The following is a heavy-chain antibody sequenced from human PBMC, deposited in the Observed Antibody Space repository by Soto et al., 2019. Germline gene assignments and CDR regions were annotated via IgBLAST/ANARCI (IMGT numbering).Heavy chain of an antibody. J-gene: IGHJ6*02. CDR1: RCTFSRYA. CDR2: IIPIFGTA. CDR3: ARSLGYYYYGMDV. D-gene: IGHD3-16*01. Sequence: GASVKVSCKASRCTFSRYAISRVRQAPGQGLEWMGGIIPIFGTANYAQKFQGRVTITADESTSTDYMELSSLRSEDTAVYYCARSLGYYYYGMDVWGQGTTVTVSS. V-gene: IGHV1-69*13.